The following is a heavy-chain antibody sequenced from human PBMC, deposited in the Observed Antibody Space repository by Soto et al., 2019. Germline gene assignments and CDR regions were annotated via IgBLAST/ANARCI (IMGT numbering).Heavy chain of an antibody. D-gene: IGHD3-10*01. CDR2: TIPVFNTA. J-gene: IGHJ3*02. Sequence: QVQLEQSGAEVKKPGSSVKVSCKASRGTLSDHGVAWLRQAPGQGLEWMGGTIPVFNTAKYAQKFQGRVTVTADKFTNIAYMELSSLRSEDTAFYFCARGVSGSGNYYTGPSAFDIWGQGTMVIVSS. CDR1: RGTLSDHG. CDR3: ARGVSGSGNYYTGPSAFDI. V-gene: IGHV1-69*06.